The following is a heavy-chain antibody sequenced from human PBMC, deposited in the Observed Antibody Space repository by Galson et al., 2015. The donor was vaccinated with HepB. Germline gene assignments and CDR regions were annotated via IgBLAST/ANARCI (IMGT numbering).Heavy chain of an antibody. Sequence: SVKVSCKVSGYTLTELSMHWVRQAPGKGLEWMGGFDPEDGETIYAQKFQGRVTMTEDTSTDTAYMELSSLRSEDTAVYYCATDRAKNPTDAFDIWGQGTMVTVSS. CDR2: FDPEDGET. CDR3: ATDRAKNPTDAFDI. V-gene: IGHV1-24*01. CDR1: GYTLTELS. J-gene: IGHJ3*02.